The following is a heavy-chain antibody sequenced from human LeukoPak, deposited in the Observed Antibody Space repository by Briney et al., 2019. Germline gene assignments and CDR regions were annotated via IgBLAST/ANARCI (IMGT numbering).Heavy chain of an antibody. CDR3: ARPLDYYGSGSDPLDY. Sequence: GGSLRLSCAASGFTFSSYSMNWVRQAPGKGLEWVSSISSSSSYIYYADSVKGRFTISRDNAKNSLYLQMNSLRAEDTAVYYCARPLDYYGSGSDPLDYWGQGTLVTVSS. J-gene: IGHJ4*02. D-gene: IGHD3-10*01. CDR2: ISSSSSYI. V-gene: IGHV3-21*01. CDR1: GFTFSSYS.